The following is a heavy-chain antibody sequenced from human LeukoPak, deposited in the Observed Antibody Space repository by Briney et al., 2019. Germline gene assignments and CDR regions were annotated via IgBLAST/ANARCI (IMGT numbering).Heavy chain of an antibody. J-gene: IGHJ4*02. CDR1: GFTFSSYG. Sequence: GGSLRLSCAASGFTFSSYGMHWVRQAPGKGLEWVAFIRYDGSNKYYADSVKGRFTISRDNSKNTLYLQMNSLRAEDTAVYYRAKDTAPGSIVGATEYFDYWGQGTLVTVSS. V-gene: IGHV3-30*02. D-gene: IGHD1-26*01. CDR2: IRYDGSNK. CDR3: AKDTAPGSIVGATEYFDY.